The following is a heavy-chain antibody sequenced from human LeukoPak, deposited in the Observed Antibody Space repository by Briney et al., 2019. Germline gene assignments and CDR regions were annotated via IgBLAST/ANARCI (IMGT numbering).Heavy chain of an antibody. CDR2: IWYDGSNK. Sequence: AGSLRLSCAAYGVTFSSYYMRWVRQAPGKGLEWVAVIWYDGSNKYYADSVKRRFTITRDNSKNTLYLQKNSLRADDTAVYYCARSYSNYEGWFDPWGQGTLVTVSS. D-gene: IGHD4-11*01. V-gene: IGHV3-33*01. J-gene: IGHJ5*02. CDR3: ARSYSNYEGWFDP. CDR1: GVTFSSYY.